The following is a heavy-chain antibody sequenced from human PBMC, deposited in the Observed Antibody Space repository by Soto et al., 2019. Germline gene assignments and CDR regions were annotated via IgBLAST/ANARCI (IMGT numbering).Heavy chain of an antibody. D-gene: IGHD2-2*01. CDR1: GYTFTSYY. J-gene: IGHJ5*02. CDR2: INLSGGST. Sequence: ASVKVSCKASGYTFTSYYMHWVRQAPGQGLEWMGIINLSGGSTRYAQKFQGRVTMTRDTSTSTVYMELISLRSEDTAVYYCARVVVAAAMGGYNWFDPWGQGTLVTVSS. V-gene: IGHV1-46*03. CDR3: ARVVVAAAMGGYNWFDP.